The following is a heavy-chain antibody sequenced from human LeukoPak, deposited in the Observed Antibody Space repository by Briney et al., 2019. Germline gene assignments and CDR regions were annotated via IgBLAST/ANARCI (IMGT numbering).Heavy chain of an antibody. CDR3: ARWGEHSALRVHAFDI. J-gene: IGHJ3*02. Sequence: GASVKVSCKASGYTFTSYGISWVRQAPGQGLEWMGWISAYNGNTNYAQKLQGRVTMTTDTSTSTAYMELRSLRSEDTAVYYCARWGEHSALRVHAFDIWGQGTMVTVSS. CDR1: GYTFTSYG. D-gene: IGHD3-10*01. V-gene: IGHV1-18*01. CDR2: ISAYNGNT.